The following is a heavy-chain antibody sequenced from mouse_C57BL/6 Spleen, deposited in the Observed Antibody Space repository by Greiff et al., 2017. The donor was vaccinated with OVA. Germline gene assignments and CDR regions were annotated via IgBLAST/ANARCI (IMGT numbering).Heavy chain of an antibody. CDR1: GYTFTDYY. CDR2: INPYNGGT. D-gene: IGHD4-1*01. J-gene: IGHJ2*01. V-gene: IGHV1-19*01. CDR3: ARSRTGGVYYFDY. Sequence: EVKVVESGPVLVKPGASVKMSCKASGYTFTDYYMNWVKQSHGKSLEWIGVINPYNGGTSYNQKFKGKATLTVDKSSSTAYMELNSLTSEDSAVYYCARSRTGGVYYFDYWGQGTTLTVSS.